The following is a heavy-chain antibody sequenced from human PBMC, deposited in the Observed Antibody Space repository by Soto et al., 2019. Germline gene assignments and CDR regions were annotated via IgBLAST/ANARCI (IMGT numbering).Heavy chain of an antibody. V-gene: IGHV4-39*01. J-gene: IGHJ4*02. CDR3: ARLCFEWGGYPGYYFDY. Sequence: SETLSLTCTVSGGSISSSSYYWGWIRQPPGKGLEWIGSIYYSGSTYYNPSLKSRVTISVDTSKNQFSLKLSSVTAADTAVYYCARLCFEWGGYPGYYFDYWGQGTLVTVSS. CDR1: GGSISSSSYY. D-gene: IGHD5-12*01. CDR2: IYYSGST.